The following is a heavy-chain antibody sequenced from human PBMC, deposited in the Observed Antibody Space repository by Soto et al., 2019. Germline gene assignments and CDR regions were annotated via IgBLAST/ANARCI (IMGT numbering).Heavy chain of an antibody. CDR1: GGSISSYY. J-gene: IGHJ3*02. Sequence: SETLSLTCTVSGGSISSYYWSWIRQPPGKGLEWIGYIYYSGGTYYNPSLKSRITISVDTSKNQFSLKLSSVTAADTAVYYCARDWYYSDSTGYYHDVFDIWGQGTMVTVSS. CDR2: IYYSGGT. D-gene: IGHD3-22*01. V-gene: IGHV4-30-4*01. CDR3: ARDWYYSDSTGYYHDVFDI.